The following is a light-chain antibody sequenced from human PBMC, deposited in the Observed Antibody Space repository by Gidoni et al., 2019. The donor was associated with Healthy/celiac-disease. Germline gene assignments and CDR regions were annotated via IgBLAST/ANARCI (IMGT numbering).Light chain of an antibody. V-gene: IGKV1-5*03. CDR1: PGISSW. J-gene: IGKJ2*01. CDR3: QQYNSYSYT. CDR2: KAS. Sequence: DIQMTPFSTTPSASVGDRITITCRASPGISSWLAWYQQKPGQATKLLSYKASRLESVVPSRSSGRGSRTEFTLTISSVQPDDFATYYCQQYNSYSYTFGQGTKLEIK.